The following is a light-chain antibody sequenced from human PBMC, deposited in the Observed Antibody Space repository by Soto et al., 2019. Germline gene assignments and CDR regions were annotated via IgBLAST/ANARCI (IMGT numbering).Light chain of an antibody. CDR3: QQYKTYS. V-gene: IGKV1-5*03. J-gene: IGKJ4*01. Sequence: DIQMTQSPSALSASVGGKITITCRANQSISSWLAWYQQQPGKAPSLLIYRASTLESGFPSRFSGSGSGTEFSLTISGLQPEYFATYYCQQYKTYSFGGGTKVEIK. CDR1: QSISSW. CDR2: RAS.